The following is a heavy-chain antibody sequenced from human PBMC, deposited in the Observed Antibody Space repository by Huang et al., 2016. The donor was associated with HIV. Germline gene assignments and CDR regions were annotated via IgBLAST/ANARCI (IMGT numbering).Heavy chain of an antibody. J-gene: IGHJ4*02. Sequence: QLQLQESGPGLVKPSETLSLTCIVSGGSISSSSYYWGWIRQPPGKGLAWIGSIYYSVSTYYNPSLKSLVTISVDTSKNQFSLKLSSVTAADTAVYYCARLPGSSGWYFYFDYWGQGTLVTVSS. CDR2: IYYSVST. V-gene: IGHV4-39*01. CDR1: GGSISSSSYY. D-gene: IGHD6-19*01. CDR3: ARLPGSSGWYFYFDY.